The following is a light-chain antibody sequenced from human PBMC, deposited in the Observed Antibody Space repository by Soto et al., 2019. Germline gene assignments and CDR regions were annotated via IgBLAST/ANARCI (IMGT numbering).Light chain of an antibody. CDR1: SSDVGSYNL. Sequence: QSVLTQPASVSGSPGQSITISCTGTSSDVGSYNLVSWYQQLPGKAPKLIIFEVNERPSGISNRFSGSKSGNTASLTISELQGEDEAHYYCCSYAGGSIFVFGGGTKLTVL. J-gene: IGLJ2*01. V-gene: IGLV2-23*02. CDR2: EVN. CDR3: CSYAGGSIFV.